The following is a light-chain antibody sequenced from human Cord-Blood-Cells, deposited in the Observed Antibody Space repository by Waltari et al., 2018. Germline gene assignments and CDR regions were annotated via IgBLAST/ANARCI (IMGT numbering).Light chain of an antibody. Sequence: QSALTQPASVSGSPGQSITISCTGTSSDVGGSNYVSWYQQHPGKAPKLMLYEVSNRPSWVSNRFSGSKSGNTASLTISGLQAEDEADYYCSSYTSSSTLVFGTGTKVTVL. V-gene: IGLV2-14*01. CDR2: EVS. CDR1: SSDVGGSNY. J-gene: IGLJ1*01. CDR3: SSYTSSSTLV.